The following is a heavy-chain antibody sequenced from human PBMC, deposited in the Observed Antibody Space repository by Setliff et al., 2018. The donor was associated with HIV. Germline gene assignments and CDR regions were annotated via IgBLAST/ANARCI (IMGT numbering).Heavy chain of an antibody. J-gene: IGHJ6*03. CDR2: VSQDGSEK. CDR1: GFIFNNYW. V-gene: IGHV3-7*01. Sequence: PGGSLRLSCAASGFIFNNYWMTWFRQPPGKGLEWVASVSQDGSEKFFVQSVKGRFTISRDNSKNTLFLQMNSLRAEDTAVYYCARSIQYYYYYMDVWGEGTTVTVSS. CDR3: ARSIQYYYYYMDV. D-gene: IGHD6-6*01.